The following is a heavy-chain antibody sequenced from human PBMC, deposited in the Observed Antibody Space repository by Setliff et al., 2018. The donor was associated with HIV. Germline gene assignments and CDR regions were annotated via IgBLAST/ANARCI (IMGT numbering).Heavy chain of an antibody. J-gene: IGHJ4*02. CDR3: ARIRGSYYDILTGYYKGGWYFDY. CDR2: IFSNDEK. CDR1: GFSLSNTGMG. D-gene: IGHD3-9*01. Sequence: SGPTLVNPTETLTLTCTVSGFSLSNTGMGVSWIRQPPGKAPEWLAHIFSNDEKSYRTSLKRRLTLSKDTSKGQVVLTMTNMDPVDTATYYCARIRGSYYDILTGYYKGGWYFDYWGQGTLVTVSS. V-gene: IGHV2-26*02.